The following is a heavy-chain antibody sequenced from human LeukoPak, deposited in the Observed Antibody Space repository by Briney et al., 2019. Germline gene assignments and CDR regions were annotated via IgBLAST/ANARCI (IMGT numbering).Heavy chain of an antibody. V-gene: IGHV4-34*01. CDR2: INHSASA. J-gene: IGHJ4*02. CDR1: GGSFSGYY. Sequence: PSETLSLTCAVYGGSFSGYYWSWIRQPPGKGLEWVGEINHSASANYNPSLKSRVTMSVDTSKNQFSLKLTSVTAADTAVYYCARPQGLDDTRTYYLGYWGQGMQVAVSS. D-gene: IGHD3-22*01. CDR3: ARPQGLDDTRTYYLGY.